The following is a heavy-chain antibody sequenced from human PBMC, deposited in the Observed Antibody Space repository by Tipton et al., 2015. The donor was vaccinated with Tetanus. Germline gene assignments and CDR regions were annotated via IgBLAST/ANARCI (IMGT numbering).Heavy chain of an antibody. CDR3: AKDKELYYYYYGMYV. Sequence: GSLRLSCEASGFTFNEYSMHWVRQRPGKALEWVSVITWDDNTFYAASIQGRFTISRDNNKDSLYLQMDDLTAEDTALYFCAKDKELYYYYYGMYVWGQGTAVTVSS. V-gene: IGHV3-43*01. D-gene: IGHD1-26*01. CDR1: GFTFNEYS. CDR2: ITWDDNT. J-gene: IGHJ6*02.